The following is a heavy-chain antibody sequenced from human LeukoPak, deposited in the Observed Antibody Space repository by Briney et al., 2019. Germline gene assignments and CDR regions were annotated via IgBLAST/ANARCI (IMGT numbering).Heavy chain of an antibody. D-gene: IGHD3-22*01. J-gene: IGHJ4*02. Sequence: SETLSLTCTVSGGSISSYYWSWIRQPLGKGLEWIGYIYYSGSTNYNPSLKSRVTISVDTSKNQFSLKLSSVTAADTAVYYCARDLYDSSGYYSDYWGQGTLVTVSS. CDR1: GGSISSYY. V-gene: IGHV4-59*01. CDR3: ARDLYDSSGYYSDY. CDR2: IYYSGST.